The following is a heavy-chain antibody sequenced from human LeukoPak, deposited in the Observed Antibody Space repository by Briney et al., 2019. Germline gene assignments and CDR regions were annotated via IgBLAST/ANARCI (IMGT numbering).Heavy chain of an antibody. J-gene: IGHJ6*03. CDR1: GFTFDDYG. Sequence: GGSLRLSCAASGFTFDDYGMSWVRQAPGKGLEWVSGINWNGGSTAYADSVKGRFTISRDNAKNSLYLQMNSLRAEDTAVYYCESSGWYSNANYYYYMDVWGKGTTVTISS. CDR3: ESSGWYSNANYYYYMDV. CDR2: INWNGGST. V-gene: IGHV3-20*04. D-gene: IGHD6-19*01.